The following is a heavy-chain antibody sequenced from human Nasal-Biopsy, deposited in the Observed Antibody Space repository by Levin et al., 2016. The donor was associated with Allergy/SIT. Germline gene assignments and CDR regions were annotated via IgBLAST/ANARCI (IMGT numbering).Heavy chain of an antibody. Sequence: ASVKVSCKASGYDFTSYDLHWVRQAPGQRLEWMGWISAGSGNTKYSQNFQGRVTFTRDASASTGYMEVSSLTSEDTAVYYCARDLIGSPDYWGQGTLVTVSS. J-gene: IGHJ4*02. D-gene: IGHD6-25*01. CDR3: ARDLIGSPDY. CDR1: GYDFTSYD. V-gene: IGHV1-3*01. CDR2: ISAGSGNT.